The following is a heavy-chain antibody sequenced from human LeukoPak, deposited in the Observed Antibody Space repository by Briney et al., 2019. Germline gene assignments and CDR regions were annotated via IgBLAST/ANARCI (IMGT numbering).Heavy chain of an antibody. J-gene: IGHJ5*02. Sequence: ASVKVSCKVSGYTFTDYYMHWVQQAPGKGLEWMGLVDPEDGETIYAEKFQGRVTITADTSTDTAYMELSSLRSEDTAVYYGATNPRYCSSTSCYFPWGQGTLVTVSS. V-gene: IGHV1-69-2*01. D-gene: IGHD2-2*01. CDR3: ATNPRYCSSTSCYFP. CDR2: VDPEDGET. CDR1: GYTFTDYY.